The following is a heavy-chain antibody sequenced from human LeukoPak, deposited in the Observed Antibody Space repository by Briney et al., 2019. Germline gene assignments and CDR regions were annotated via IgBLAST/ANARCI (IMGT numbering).Heavy chain of an antibody. V-gene: IGHV3-30*18. CDR1: GFTFNDHG. D-gene: IGHD3/OR15-3a*01. CDR3: AKPYEYWTSYYYGLDV. J-gene: IGHJ6*02. CDR2: VSHDGNHR. Sequence: GGSLRLSCAASGFTFNDHGMHWVRQAPGKGLEWVAVVSHDGNHRYCADSVKGRFTISRDNSKNTVYLQMNSLRGEDMAVYYCAKPYEYWTSYYYGLDVWGRGTTVAVSS.